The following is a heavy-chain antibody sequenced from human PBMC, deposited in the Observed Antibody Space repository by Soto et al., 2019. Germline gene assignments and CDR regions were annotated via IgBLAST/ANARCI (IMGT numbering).Heavy chain of an antibody. CDR1: GGTFSSYA. CDR3: ASVAAAGTRWFDP. D-gene: IGHD6-13*01. V-gene: IGHV1-69*13. Sequence: SVKVSCKASGGTFSSYAISWVRQAPGQGLEWMGGIIPIFGTANYAQKFQGRVTITADESTSTAYMELSSLRSEDTAVYYCASVAAAGTRWFDPWGQGTLVTVSS. CDR2: IIPIFGTA. J-gene: IGHJ5*02.